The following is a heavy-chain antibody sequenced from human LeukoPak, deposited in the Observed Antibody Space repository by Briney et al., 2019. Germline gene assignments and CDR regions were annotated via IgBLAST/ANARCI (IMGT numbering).Heavy chain of an antibody. CDR1: GFTFSSYS. Sequence: GGSLRLSCAASGFTFSSYSMNWVRQAPGKGLEWVSYISSSSSTIYYADSVKGRFTISRDNAKNSLYLQMNSLRAEDTAVYYCASGGEYNPGYWGQGTLVTVSS. D-gene: IGHD1-1*01. CDR2: ISSSSSTI. J-gene: IGHJ4*02. CDR3: ASGGEYNPGY. V-gene: IGHV3-48*04.